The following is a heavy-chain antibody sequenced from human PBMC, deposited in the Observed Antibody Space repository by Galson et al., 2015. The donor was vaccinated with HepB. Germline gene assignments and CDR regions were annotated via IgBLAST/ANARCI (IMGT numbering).Heavy chain of an antibody. D-gene: IGHD1-26*01. V-gene: IGHV4-30-2*01. CDR1: GGSVSRGHYS. J-gene: IGHJ3*01. Sequence: TLSLTCGVSGGSVSRGHYSWSWLRQAPGKGLERIGYILTRGATYYNPSLKSRVAISIAKSQNRGSLNLTSVTAADTAMYFCARADRVETTGDSFDVWGQGTMVTVSS. CDR2: ILTRGAT. CDR3: ARADRVETTGDSFDV.